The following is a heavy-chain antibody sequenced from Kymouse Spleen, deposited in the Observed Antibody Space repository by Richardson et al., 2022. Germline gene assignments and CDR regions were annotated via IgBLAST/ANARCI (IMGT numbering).Heavy chain of an antibody. Sequence: QVQLQQWGAGLLKPSETLSLTCAVYGGSFSGYYWSWIRQPPGKGLEWIGEINHSGSTNYNPSLKSRVTISVDTSKNQFSLKLSSVTAADTAVYYCARERYYDILTGYYNGWFDPWGQGTLVTVSS. D-gene: IGHD3-9*01. J-gene: IGHJ5*02. CDR2: INHSGST. CDR3: ARERYYDILTGYYNGWFDP. V-gene: IGHV4-34*01. CDR1: GGSFSGYY.